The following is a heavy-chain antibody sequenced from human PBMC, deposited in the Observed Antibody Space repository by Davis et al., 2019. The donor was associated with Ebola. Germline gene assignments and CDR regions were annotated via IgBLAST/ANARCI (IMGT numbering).Heavy chain of an antibody. CDR2: ISYDGSNK. D-gene: IGHD3-22*01. CDR1: GFTFSSYG. V-gene: IGHV3-30*18. Sequence: GESLKISCAASGFTFSSYGMHWVRQAPGKGLEWVAVISYDGSNKYYADSVKGRFTISRDNSKNTLYLQMNSLRAEDTAVYYCAKSATNYYDGSGPIDYWGQGTLVTVSS. J-gene: IGHJ4*02. CDR3: AKSATNYYDGSGPIDY.